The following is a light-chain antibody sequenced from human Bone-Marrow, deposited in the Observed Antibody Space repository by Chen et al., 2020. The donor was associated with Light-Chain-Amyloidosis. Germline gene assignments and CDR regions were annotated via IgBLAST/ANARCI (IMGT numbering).Light chain of an antibody. CDR1: DLPTKY. V-gene: IGLV3-25*03. Sequence: YELTQPPSVSVSPGQTARITCSGDDLPTKYAYWYQQKPGKAPVLVIIRDTARPSGISERFSGSSSGTTATLTISGVHAEDEADYHCQSADSSVTYELIFGGWTKLTVL. J-gene: IGLJ2*01. CDR3: QSADSSVTYELI. CDR2: RDT.